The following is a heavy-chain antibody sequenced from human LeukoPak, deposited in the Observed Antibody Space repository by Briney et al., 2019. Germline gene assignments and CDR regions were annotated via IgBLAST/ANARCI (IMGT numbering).Heavy chain of an antibody. CDR1: GGSFSGYY. Sequence: PSETLSLTCAVYGGSFSGYYWSWIRQPPGKGLEWIGEINHSGSTNYNPSLKSRVTISVDTSKNQFSLKLSSVTAADTAVYYCARFGITIFGVVITSNWFDPWGQGTLVTVSS. CDR2: INHSGST. D-gene: IGHD3-3*01. J-gene: IGHJ5*02. V-gene: IGHV4-34*01. CDR3: ARFGITIFGVVITSNWFDP.